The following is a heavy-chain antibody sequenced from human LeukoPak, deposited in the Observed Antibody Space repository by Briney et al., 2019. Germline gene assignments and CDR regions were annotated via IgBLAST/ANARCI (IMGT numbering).Heavy chain of an antibody. CDR3: ARDPGTNFGYYYYYMDV. CDR1: GYTFTGYY. D-gene: IGHD1-14*01. Sequence: VASVKVSCKASGYTFTGYYMHWVRQAPGQGLEWMGWINPNSGGTNYAQKLQGRVTMTRDTSISTAYMELSRLRSDDTAVYYCARDPGTNFGYYYYYMDVWGKGTTVTVSS. V-gene: IGHV1-2*02. J-gene: IGHJ6*03. CDR2: INPNSGGT.